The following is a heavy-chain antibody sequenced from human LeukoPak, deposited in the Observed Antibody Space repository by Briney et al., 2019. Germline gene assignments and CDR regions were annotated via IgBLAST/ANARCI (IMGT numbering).Heavy chain of an antibody. CDR3: ARLYGSGSYCFDY. CDR1: GGSISSGDYY. Sequence: PSQTLSLTCTVSGGSISSGDYYWSWIRQPPGKGLEWIGYIYYSGSTYYNPSLKSRVTISVDTSNNHFSLKLKSVTAADSAVYHCARLYGSGSYCFDYWGQGTLVIVSS. J-gene: IGHJ4*02. D-gene: IGHD3-10*01. CDR2: IYYSGST. V-gene: IGHV4-30-4*08.